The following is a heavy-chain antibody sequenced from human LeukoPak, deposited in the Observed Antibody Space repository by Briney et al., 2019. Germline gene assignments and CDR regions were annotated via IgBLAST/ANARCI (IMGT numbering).Heavy chain of an antibody. CDR3: ARGWFGEGTRFDP. Sequence: SETLSLTCTVSGGSISSGSYYWSWIRQPPGKGLEWIGYIYSSGSTNYNPSLKSRVTISIDTSKNQFSLKLSSVTAADTAVYYCARGWFGEGTRFDPWGQGTLVTVSS. V-gene: IGHV4-61*01. J-gene: IGHJ5*02. D-gene: IGHD3-10*01. CDR1: GGSISSGSYY. CDR2: IYSSGST.